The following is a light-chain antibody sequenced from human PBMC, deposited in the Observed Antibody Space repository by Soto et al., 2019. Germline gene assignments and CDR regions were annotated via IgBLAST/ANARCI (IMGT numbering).Light chain of an antibody. J-gene: IGKJ4*01. V-gene: IGKV1-39*01. CDR2: AAS. Sequence: DIRMTQSPSSLSASVGDRVTITCRASQSISDNLNWYQHKPGTAPNLLIYAASSLQSGVPSRFSGSGSGTDFTLTISSLQPEDFVTYYCQQSFGTPPTFGGGTKVEIK. CDR1: QSISDN. CDR3: QQSFGTPPT.